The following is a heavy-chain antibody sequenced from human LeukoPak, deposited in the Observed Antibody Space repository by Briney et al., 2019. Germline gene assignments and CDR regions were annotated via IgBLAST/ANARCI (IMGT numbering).Heavy chain of an antibody. CDR1: GFSFSSFA. CDR2: ILSGGDVF. V-gene: IGHV3-23*01. Sequence: GGTLRLSCAASGFSFSSFAMMWVRQAPGMGLELISAILSGGDVFFYGDSVRGRFTISRDDSTNTLFLQMNNLRADDSAVYYCARDPNGNYVGAFEMWGPGTTVTVSS. CDR3: ARDPNGNYVGAFEM. J-gene: IGHJ3*02. D-gene: IGHD4-17*01.